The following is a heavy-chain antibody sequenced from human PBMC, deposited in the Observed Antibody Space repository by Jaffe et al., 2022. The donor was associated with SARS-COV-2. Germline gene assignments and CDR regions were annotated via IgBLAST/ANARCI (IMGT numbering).Heavy chain of an antibody. CDR2: IGRNSGNI. CDR3: TSTNPSTSGCDWFDP. CDR1: GFTFSSYS. V-gene: IGHV3-21*06. J-gene: IGHJ5*02. Sequence: EVLLVESGGGLVKPGGSLRLSCAASGFTFSSYSMNWVRQAPGKGPEWVSSIGRNSGNIYYADSVKGRFTISRDNARNLLYLQMDSLRDEDTALYYCTSTNPSTSGCDWFDPWGQGTLVTVSS. D-gene: IGHD2-8*01.